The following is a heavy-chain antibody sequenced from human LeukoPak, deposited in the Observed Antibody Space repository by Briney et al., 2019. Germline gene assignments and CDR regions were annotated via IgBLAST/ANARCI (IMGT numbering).Heavy chain of an antibody. D-gene: IGHD3-22*01. Sequence: GGSLRLSCVASGFTFSSYWMHWVRQAPGKGLVWVSRIKSDGSTNYADSVKGRFTISRDNAKNTVSLQMNSLRAEDTGVYFCARAPSEIGGYYPEYFRHWGQGTRVTVSS. CDR2: IKSDGST. J-gene: IGHJ1*01. V-gene: IGHV3-74*01. CDR3: ARAPSEIGGYYPEYFRH. CDR1: GFTFSSYW.